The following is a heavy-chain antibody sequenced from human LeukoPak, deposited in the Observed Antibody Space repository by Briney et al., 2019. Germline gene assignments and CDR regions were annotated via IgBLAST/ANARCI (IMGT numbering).Heavy chain of an antibody. J-gene: IGHJ3*01. CDR3: AKSFYYVSSGFIANGVFDV. V-gene: IGHV3-9*01. D-gene: IGHD3-22*01. CDR2: ISGNNGSI. CDR1: GFNFEDYG. Sequence: GGSLRLSCAASGFNFEDYGMHWVRQVPGKGLEWVARISGNNGSIRYADSVKGRFTNSRNNARNSLDLQMNSLRAEDRALYYCAKSFYYVSSGFIANGVFDVWGEGEIVTVSS.